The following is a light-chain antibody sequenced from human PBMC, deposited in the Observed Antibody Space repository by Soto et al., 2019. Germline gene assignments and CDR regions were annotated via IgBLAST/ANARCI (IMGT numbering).Light chain of an antibody. CDR2: KAS. CDR3: KQYNSYPWT. V-gene: IGKV1-5*03. Sequence: DIQMPQSPSTMSASVGARVPITCRASQSISSWLAWYQQKPGKAHKLLIYKASSLESGVPSRFSGSGSGTEFTLTISSLQPDEFATYYCKQYNSYPWTVGQGTKVDIK. J-gene: IGKJ1*01. CDR1: QSISSW.